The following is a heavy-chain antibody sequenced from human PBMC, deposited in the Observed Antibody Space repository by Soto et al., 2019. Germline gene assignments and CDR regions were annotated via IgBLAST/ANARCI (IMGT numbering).Heavy chain of an antibody. Sequence: SETLSLTCAAYGGSFSGYYWSWIRQPPGKGLEWIGEINHSGSTNYNPSLKSRVTISVDTSKNQFSLKLSSVTAADTAVYYCARGNYDFWSGYYTRYYFDYWGQGTLVTVSS. V-gene: IGHV4-34*01. CDR2: INHSGST. D-gene: IGHD3-3*01. CDR3: ARGNYDFWSGYYTRYYFDY. J-gene: IGHJ4*02. CDR1: GGSFSGYY.